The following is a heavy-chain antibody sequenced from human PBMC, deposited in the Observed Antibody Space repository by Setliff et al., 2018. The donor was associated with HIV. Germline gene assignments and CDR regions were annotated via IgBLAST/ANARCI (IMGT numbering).Heavy chain of an antibody. V-gene: IGHV2-5*02. D-gene: IGHD2-15*01. CDR2: IYWDDNK. CDR3: AHSVVAEWGVRRAYPFGY. J-gene: IGHJ4*02. Sequence: SGPTLVNPTQTLTLTCTFSGFSLSTSGVGVGWIRQPPGKALEWLAVIYWDDNKRYSPSLKTRLTVTKDTSRNQMVLTMTNMDLVDPDTYYCAHSVVAEWGVRRAYPFGYWGQGTLVTVSS. CDR1: GFSLSTSGVG.